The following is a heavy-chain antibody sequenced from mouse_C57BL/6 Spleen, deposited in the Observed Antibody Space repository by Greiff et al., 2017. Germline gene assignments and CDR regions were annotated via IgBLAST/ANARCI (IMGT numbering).Heavy chain of an antibody. J-gene: IGHJ4*01. V-gene: IGHV2-2*01. Sequence: QVHVKQSGPGLVQPSQSLSITCTVSGFSLTSYGVHWVRQSPGKGLEWLGVIWSGGSTDYNAAFLSRLSISKDNSKSQVFFKMNSLQADDSAIYYCARNHEDYAMDYWGQGTSVTVSS. CDR3: ARNHEDYAMDY. CDR2: IWSGGST. CDR1: GFSLTSYG.